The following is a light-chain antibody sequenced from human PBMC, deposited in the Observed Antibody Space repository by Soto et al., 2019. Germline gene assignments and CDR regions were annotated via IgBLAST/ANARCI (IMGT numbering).Light chain of an antibody. V-gene: IGLV4-69*01. CDR1: SGHSSYA. CDR2: LNSDGSH. J-gene: IGLJ7*01. CDR3: QTWGTGTPAV. Sequence: QPVLTQSPSASASLGASVKLTCTLSSGHSSYAIAWHQQQPEKGPRYLMKLNSDGSHSKGDGIPDHFSGSSSGAERYLTISSLQSEDEADYYCQTWGTGTPAVFGGGTQLTVL.